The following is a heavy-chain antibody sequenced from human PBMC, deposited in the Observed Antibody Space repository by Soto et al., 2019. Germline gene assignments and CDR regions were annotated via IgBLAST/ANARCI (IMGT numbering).Heavy chain of an antibody. CDR1: GFTFSGYV. CDR3: ARSIGGSSYYPPDY. J-gene: IGHJ4*02. Sequence: QVQLVESGGGVVQPGGSLRLSCAASGFTFSGYVMHWVRQSPGEGLEWVAILANDGSYQYYAESVKGRFTISRDNSKNTPYLQMDSLRPEDTAVYYCARSIGGSSYYPPDYWGQGTLVTVSS. D-gene: IGHD2-15*01. CDR2: LANDGSYQ. V-gene: IGHV3-30*03.